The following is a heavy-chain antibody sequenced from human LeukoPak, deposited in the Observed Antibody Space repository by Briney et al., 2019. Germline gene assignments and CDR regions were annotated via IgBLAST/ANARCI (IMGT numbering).Heavy chain of an antibody. D-gene: IGHD1-26*01. CDR3: VGDGERGKIFGWFDP. J-gene: IGHJ5*02. V-gene: IGHV1-3*01. CDR2: INAGSDNT. CDR1: GYTFTSYA. Sequence: ASVKVSCKASGYTFTSYAMHWVRQAPGQRLEWMGWINAGSDNTKYSQKFQGRVTITRDTSASTGYMELSSLRSEDTAVYYCVGDGERGKIFGWFDPWGQGTLVTVSS.